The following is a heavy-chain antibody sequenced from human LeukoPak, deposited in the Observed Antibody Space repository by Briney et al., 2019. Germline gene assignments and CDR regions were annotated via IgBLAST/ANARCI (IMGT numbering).Heavy chain of an antibody. CDR3: ALIGGRPHYGDY. CDR2: INPSGGST. V-gene: IGHV1-46*01. D-gene: IGHD2-21*01. Sequence: GASVKVSCKASGYTFTSYYMHWVRQAPGQGLEWMGIINPSGGSTSYAQKFQGRVTMTRDTSTSTVYMELSSLRSEDTAVYYCALIGGRPHYGDYWGQGTLVTVSS. J-gene: IGHJ4*02. CDR1: GYTFTSYY.